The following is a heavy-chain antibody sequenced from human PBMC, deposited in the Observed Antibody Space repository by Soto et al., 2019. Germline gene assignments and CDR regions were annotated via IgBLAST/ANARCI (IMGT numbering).Heavy chain of an antibody. CDR1: GFTFSSYG. CDR2: IWYDGSNK. Sequence: QVQLVESGGGVVQPGRSLRLSCTASGFTFSSYGMHWVRQAPGKGLEWVAVIWYDGSNKYYADSVKGRFTIPRDNSKNTLDLKMNSLRAEDTAVYYCAREGLGGGGMDVWGQGTTVTVS. J-gene: IGHJ6*02. CDR3: AREGLGGGGMDV. D-gene: IGHD3-16*01. V-gene: IGHV3-33*01.